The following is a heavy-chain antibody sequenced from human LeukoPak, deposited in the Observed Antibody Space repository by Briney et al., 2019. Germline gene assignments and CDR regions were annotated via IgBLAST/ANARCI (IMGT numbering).Heavy chain of an antibody. CDR1: GGSISSYY. CDR3: ARGCSSTSCQYYFDY. Sequence: PSETLSLTCTVSGGSISSYYWSWIRQPPGKGLEWIGYIYYSGSTNYNPSLKSRVTISVDTSKNQFSLKLSSVTAADTAVYYCARGCSSTSCQYYFDYWGQGTLVTVSS. J-gene: IGHJ4*02. V-gene: IGHV4-59*12. D-gene: IGHD2-2*01. CDR2: IYYSGST.